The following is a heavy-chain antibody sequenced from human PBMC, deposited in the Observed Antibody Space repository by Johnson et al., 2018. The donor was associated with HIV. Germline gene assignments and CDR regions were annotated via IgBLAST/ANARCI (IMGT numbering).Heavy chain of an antibody. CDR1: GFTFSSYA. CDR2: ISYDGSNK. CDR3: ARDSSNAAFDI. D-gene: IGHD6-13*01. J-gene: IGHJ3*02. Sequence: QVQLVESGGGVVQPGRSLRLSCAASGFTFSSYAMHWVRQAPGKGLEWVAVISYDGSNKYYADSVKGRFTISRDNSKNTRYLQMGSLRAGDTAVYYCARDSSNAAFDIWGQGTMVTVSS. V-gene: IGHV3-30*14.